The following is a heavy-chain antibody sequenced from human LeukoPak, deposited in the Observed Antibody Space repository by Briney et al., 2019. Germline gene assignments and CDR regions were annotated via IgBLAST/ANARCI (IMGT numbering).Heavy chain of an antibody. CDR2: ITGNSNYI. Sequence: GGSLRLSCAASGFTFSIYSINWGRQAPGKGLGWVSFITGNSNYIYYSDSVKGRFTISRDNEKNSLYLQINSLRVEDTAVYYCARDRVSGSGSIDYWGQGTLVTVSS. V-gene: IGHV3-21*01. D-gene: IGHD3-10*01. CDR3: ARDRVSGSGSIDY. CDR1: GFTFSIYS. J-gene: IGHJ4*02.